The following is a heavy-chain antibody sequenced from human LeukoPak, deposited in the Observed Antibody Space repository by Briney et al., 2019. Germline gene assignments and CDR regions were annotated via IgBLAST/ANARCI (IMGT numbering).Heavy chain of an antibody. D-gene: IGHD5-12*01. V-gene: IGHV3-11*05. Sequence: GGSLRLSCAASGFTFRDYYMSWVRQAPGKGLEWVSYISSSTSYTNYADSVKGRFTISRDNAKNSLYLHMNSLRAEDTAVYYCARDGMSDYDYFDYWGQGTLVTVSS. CDR3: ARDGMSDYDYFDY. CDR1: GFTFRDYY. J-gene: IGHJ4*02. CDR2: ISSSTSYT.